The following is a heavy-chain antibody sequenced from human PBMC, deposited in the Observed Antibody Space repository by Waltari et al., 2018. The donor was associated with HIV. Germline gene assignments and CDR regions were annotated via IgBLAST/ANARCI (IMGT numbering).Heavy chain of an antibody. CDR2: IYYSGGT. V-gene: IGHV4-59*01. CDR1: GGSISTYY. Sequence: QVQLQESGPGLVKPSAALSLTCTVSGGSISTYYWRWIRQPPGKGLEWIVYIYYSGGTNYNHALKGRVTISVDTAKNQFSLKLSSVTAADTAVDYCARVDAYPGDYYYGMDVWGQGTTVTVSS. CDR3: ARVDAYPGDYYYGMDV. D-gene: IGHD2-2*02. J-gene: IGHJ6*02.